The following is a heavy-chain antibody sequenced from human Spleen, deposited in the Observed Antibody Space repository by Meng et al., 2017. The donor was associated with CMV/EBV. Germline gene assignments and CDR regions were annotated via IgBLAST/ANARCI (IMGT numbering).Heavy chain of an antibody. CDR2: INEDGSEK. CDR1: GFTFSRYW. J-gene: IGHJ5*02. D-gene: IGHD2-2*01. CDR3: ARDLLTRIVVVPTTQRGEPNWFDP. Sequence: GGSLRLSCAASGFTFSRYWMAWVRQAPGKGLEWVANINEDGSEKYYVDSVKGRFTISRDNAKNSLYLQMNSLRAEDTAVYYCARDLLTRIVVVPTTQRGEPNWFDPWGQGTLVTVSS. V-gene: IGHV3-7*01.